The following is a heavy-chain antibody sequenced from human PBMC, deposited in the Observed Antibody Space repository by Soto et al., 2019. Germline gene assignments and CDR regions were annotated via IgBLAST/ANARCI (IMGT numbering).Heavy chain of an antibody. Sequence: PVRPLRLSCSAAGFKFRDYGISWVRQTPEKGLEWVSGISGSGDSTYYADSVKGRFTISRDNSKNTLYLQMNSLRAEDTAVHYCSKGVPGIAVAGTGYFQHWGQGTLVTVSS. CDR1: GFKFRDYG. CDR3: SKGVPGIAVAGTGYFQH. CDR2: ISGSGDST. V-gene: IGHV3-23*01. J-gene: IGHJ1*01. D-gene: IGHD6-19*01.